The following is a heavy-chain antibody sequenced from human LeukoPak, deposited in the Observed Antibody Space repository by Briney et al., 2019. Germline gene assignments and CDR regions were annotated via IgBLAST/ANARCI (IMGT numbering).Heavy chain of an antibody. Sequence: PGGSLRLSCVISGFTFSTYGMHWVRQAPGKGLEWVALISPDGSNKYYVDSVKGRFTISRDNAKNTLYLQMNSLRAEDTAVYYCASLFLCYGCSSSSHNFNIWGQGTMVTVSS. CDR3: ASLFLCYGCSSSSHNFNI. CDR1: GFTFSTYG. J-gene: IGHJ3*02. V-gene: IGHV3-30*03. D-gene: IGHD6-6*01. CDR2: ISPDGSNK.